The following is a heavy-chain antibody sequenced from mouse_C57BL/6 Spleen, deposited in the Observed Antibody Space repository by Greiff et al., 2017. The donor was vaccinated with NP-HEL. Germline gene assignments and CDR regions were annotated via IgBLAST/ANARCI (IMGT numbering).Heavy chain of an antibody. CDR2: ISNGGGSN. J-gene: IGHJ4*01. Sequence: EVQLVESGGGLVQPGGSLKLSCAASGFTFSDYYMCWVRQTPEKRLEWVAYISNGGGSNSYPDTGKGGVTISRNNAKNTLNLQMSRLKSEDTAMYYCERGSTTERDYYAMDYWGQGTSVTVSS. V-gene: IGHV5-12*01. CDR1: GFTFSDYY. D-gene: IGHD2-14*01. CDR3: ERGSTTERDYYAMDY.